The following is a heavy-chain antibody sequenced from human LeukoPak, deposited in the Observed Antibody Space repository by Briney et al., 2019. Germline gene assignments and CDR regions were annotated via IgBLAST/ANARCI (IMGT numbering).Heavy chain of an antibody. D-gene: IGHD3-16*01. CDR1: GYTFTSYG. CDR2: ISAYNGNT. V-gene: IGHV1-18*01. Sequence: ASVKVSCKASGYTFTSYGISWVRQAPGQGLEWMGWISAYNGNTNYAQKLQGRVTMTTDTSTSTAYMELRSLRSDDTAVYYCARAQVMLEGRIHTHDAFDIWGQGTMVTVSS. J-gene: IGHJ3*02. CDR3: ARAQVMLEGRIHTHDAFDI.